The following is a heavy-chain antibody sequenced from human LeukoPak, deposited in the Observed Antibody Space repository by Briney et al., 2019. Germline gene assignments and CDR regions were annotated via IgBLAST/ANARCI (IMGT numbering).Heavy chain of an antibody. D-gene: IGHD4-17*01. CDR1: GFTVSSNY. CDR2: IYSGGST. Sequence: PGGSLRLSSAASGFTVSSNYMSWVRQAPGKGLEWVSVIYSGGSTYYADSVKGRFTISRDNSKNTLYLQMNSLRAEDTAVYYCARALFYGDYYFDFWGQGTLVTVSS. V-gene: IGHV3-53*01. CDR3: ARALFYGDYYFDF. J-gene: IGHJ4*02.